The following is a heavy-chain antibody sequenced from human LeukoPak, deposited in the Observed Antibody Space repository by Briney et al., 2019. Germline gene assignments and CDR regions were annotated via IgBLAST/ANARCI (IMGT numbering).Heavy chain of an antibody. D-gene: IGHD2-2*01. CDR3: ARRAVVPAAKSVFDY. V-gene: IGHV4-39*01. J-gene: IGHJ4*02. CDR1: GGSITSNTNY. CDR2: IYYSGST. Sequence: SETQSLTCAVSGGSITSNTNYWDWIRQPPGRGLEWIGSIYYSGSTYYSPSLKSRVTMSVDTSKNQFSLKLTSVNAADTAVYYCARRAVVPAAKSVFDYWGQGTLVTVSS.